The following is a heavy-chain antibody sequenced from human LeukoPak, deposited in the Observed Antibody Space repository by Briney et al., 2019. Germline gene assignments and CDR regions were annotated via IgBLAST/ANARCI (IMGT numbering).Heavy chain of an antibody. CDR1: GFTFSSYW. Sequence: GGSLRLSCAASGFTFSSYWMSWVRQAPGKGLEWVANIKQDGSEKYYVDPVKGRFTISRDNAKNSLYLQMNRLRAEDTAVYYCARALILAAADDYWGQGTLVTVSS. CDR3: ARALILAAADDY. D-gene: IGHD6-13*01. J-gene: IGHJ4*02. V-gene: IGHV3-7*01. CDR2: IKQDGSEK.